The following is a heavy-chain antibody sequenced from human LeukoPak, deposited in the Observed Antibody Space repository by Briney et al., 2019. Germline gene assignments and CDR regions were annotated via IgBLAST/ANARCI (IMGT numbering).Heavy chain of an antibody. D-gene: IGHD3-10*01. Sequence: LSETLSLTCTVSGGSISSGSYYWSWIRQPPGKGLEWIGRIYTSGSTNYNPSLKSRVTISVDTSKNQFSLKLSSVTAADTAVYYCARDSGVNLFDYWGQGTLVTVSS. CDR1: GGSISSGSYY. V-gene: IGHV4-61*02. J-gene: IGHJ4*02. CDR2: IYTSGST. CDR3: ARDSGVNLFDY.